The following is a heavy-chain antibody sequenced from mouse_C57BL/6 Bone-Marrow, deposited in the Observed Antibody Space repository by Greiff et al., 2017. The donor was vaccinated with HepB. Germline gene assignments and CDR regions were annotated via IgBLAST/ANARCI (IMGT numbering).Heavy chain of an antibody. D-gene: IGHD1-1*01. V-gene: IGHV5-9-1*02. Sequence: EVMLVESGEGLVKPGGSLKLSCAASGFTFSSYAMSWVRQTPEKRLEWVAYISSGGDYIYYADTVKGRFTISRDNARNTLYLQMSSLKSEDTAMYYYTREDYGSSYVNYFDYWGQGTTLTVSS. CDR3: TREDYGSSYVNYFDY. CDR1: GFTFSSYA. J-gene: IGHJ2*01. CDR2: ISSGGDYI.